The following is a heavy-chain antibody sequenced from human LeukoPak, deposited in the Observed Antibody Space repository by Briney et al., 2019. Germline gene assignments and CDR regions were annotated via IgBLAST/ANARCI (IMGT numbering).Heavy chain of an antibody. Sequence: SETLSLTCAVYAASFSGYYWSWIRQPPGKGLEWIGEINHSGSTNYNPSLKSRVTISVDTSENQFSLQLSSVTAADTAVYYCARGVTPYDYVWGSYRYRFDYWGQGTLVTVSS. CDR3: ARGVTPYDYVWGSYRYRFDY. CDR2: INHSGST. V-gene: IGHV4-34*01. D-gene: IGHD3-16*02. CDR1: AASFSGYY. J-gene: IGHJ4*02.